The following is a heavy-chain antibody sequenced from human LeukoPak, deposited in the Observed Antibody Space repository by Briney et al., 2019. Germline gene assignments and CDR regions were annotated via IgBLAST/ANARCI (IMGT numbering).Heavy chain of an antibody. CDR1: GFTFSSYW. J-gene: IGHJ4*02. V-gene: IGHV3-74*01. CDR2: IKKDGSST. CDR3: AKDLRIAARPRPFDY. D-gene: IGHD6-6*01. Sequence: GSLRLSCAASGFTFSSYWMHWVRQAPGKGPVWVSRIKKDGSSTNYADSVKGRFTISRDNSKNTLYLQMNSLRAEDTAVYYCAKDLRIAARPRPFDYWGQGTLVTVSS.